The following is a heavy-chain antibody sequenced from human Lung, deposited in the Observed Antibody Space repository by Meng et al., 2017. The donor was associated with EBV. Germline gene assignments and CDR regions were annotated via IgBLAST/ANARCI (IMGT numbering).Heavy chain of an antibody. D-gene: IGHD4-23*01. CDR2: IYHSGTT. J-gene: IGHJ1*01. V-gene: IGHV4-4*02. CDR1: GGSISTTNW. Sequence: QLQASGPGLVKPSGPLSLTCAVSGGSISTTNWWSWVRQPPGKGLEWIGEIYHSGTTTHNPSLKSRVTISVDKSKNQFSLRLSSVTAADTAVYYCARDEGGNSERGFQHWGQGTLVTVSS. CDR3: ARDEGGNSERGFQH.